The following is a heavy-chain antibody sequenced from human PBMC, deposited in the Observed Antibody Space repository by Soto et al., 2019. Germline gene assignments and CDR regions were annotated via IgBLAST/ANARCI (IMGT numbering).Heavy chain of an antibody. CDR3: ASITMIIVITD. D-gene: IGHD3-22*01. CDR1: GGSISSYY. CDR2: IYYSGST. Sequence: SETLSLTCTVSGGSISSYYWGWIRQPPGKGLEWIGSIYYSGSTYYNPSLKSRVTISVDTSKNQFSLKLSSVTAADTAMYYCASITMIIVITDWGQGTQVTVSS. V-gene: IGHV4-39*01. J-gene: IGHJ4*02.